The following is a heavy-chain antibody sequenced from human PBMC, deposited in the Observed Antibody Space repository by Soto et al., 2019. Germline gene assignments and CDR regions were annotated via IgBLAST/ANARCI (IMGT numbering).Heavy chain of an antibody. V-gene: IGHV3-30-3*01. CDR2: ISYDGSNK. CDR1: GFTFSSYA. Sequence: GGSLRLSCAASGFTFSSYAMHWVRQAPGKGLEWVAVISYDGSNKYYADSVKGRFTISRDNSKNTLYLQMNSLRAEDTAVYYCAREGYYYDSSGTQYYYGMDVWGQGTTVTVSS. CDR3: AREGYYYDSSGTQYYYGMDV. J-gene: IGHJ6*02. D-gene: IGHD3-22*01.